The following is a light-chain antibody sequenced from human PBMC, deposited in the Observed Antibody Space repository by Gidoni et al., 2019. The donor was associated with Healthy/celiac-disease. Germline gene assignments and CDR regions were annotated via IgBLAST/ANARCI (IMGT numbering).Light chain of an antibody. CDR3: QQYYSYPFT. V-gene: IGKV1-8*01. CDR2: AAS. CDR1: QGISSY. J-gene: IGKJ3*01. Sequence: AIRMTQSPSSFSASTGDRVTITCRASQGISSYLAWYQQKPGKAPTLLIYAASTLQSGVPSRFSGSGSGTDFTLTISCLQSEDFATYYCQQYYSYPFTFGPGTKVDIK.